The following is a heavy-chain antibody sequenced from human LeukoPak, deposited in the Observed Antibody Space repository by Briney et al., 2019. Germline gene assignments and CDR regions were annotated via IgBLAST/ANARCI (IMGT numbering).Heavy chain of an antibody. CDR2: ISSSSSYI. CDR3: ARVYATYYYDSSGQTRGDDAFDI. D-gene: IGHD3-22*01. Sequence: GGSLRLSSAASGFTFSSYSMNWARQAPGRGLECVSSISSSSSYIYYADSVKGRFTFSTTNPKNFLYLQMNSLRAEDTAVYYCARVYATYYYDSSGQTRGDDAFDIWGQGTMVTVSS. CDR1: GFTFSSYS. J-gene: IGHJ3*02. V-gene: IGHV3-21*01.